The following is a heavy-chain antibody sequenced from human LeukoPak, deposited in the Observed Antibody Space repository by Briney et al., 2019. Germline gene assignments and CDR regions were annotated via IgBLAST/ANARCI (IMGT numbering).Heavy chain of an antibody. Sequence: GGSLRLSCAASGFTVSSNYMSWVRQAPGKGLEWVSVIYSGGSTYYADSVKGRFTISRDNSKNTLYLQMNSLRAEDAAVYYCAREYCSGGSCYGRWYFDYWGQGTLVTVSS. J-gene: IGHJ4*02. CDR3: AREYCSGGSCYGRWYFDY. CDR2: IYSGGST. V-gene: IGHV3-53*01. CDR1: GFTVSSNY. D-gene: IGHD2-15*01.